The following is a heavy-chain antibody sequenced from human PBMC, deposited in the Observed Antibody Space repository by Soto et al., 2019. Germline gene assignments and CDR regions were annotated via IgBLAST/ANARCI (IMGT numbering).Heavy chain of an antibody. CDR2: ISYDGSNK. J-gene: IGHJ4*02. Sequence: GGSLRLSCAASGFTFSSYAMHWVRQAPGKGLEWVAVISYDGSNKYYADSVKGRFTISRDNSKNTLYLQMNSLRAEDTAVYYCARALTYYYDSSGYYGIDYWGQGILVTVSS. D-gene: IGHD3-22*01. V-gene: IGHV3-30-3*01. CDR3: ARALTYYYDSSGYYGIDY. CDR1: GFTFSSYA.